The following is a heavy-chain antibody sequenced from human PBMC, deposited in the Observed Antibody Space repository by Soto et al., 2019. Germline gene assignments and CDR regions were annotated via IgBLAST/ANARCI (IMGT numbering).Heavy chain of an antibody. D-gene: IGHD6-19*01. CDR2: ISYDGSNK. J-gene: IGHJ4*02. V-gene: IGHV3-30-3*01. CDR1: GFTFSSYA. Sequence: QVQLVESGGGVVQPGRSLRLSCAASGFTFSSYAMHWVRQAPGKGLEWVAVISYDGSNKYYADSVKGRFTISRDNSKNTLYLQMNSLRAEDTAVSCCARVPGIVVDGTMSGYWGQGTLVTVSS. CDR3: ARVPGIVVDGTMSGY.